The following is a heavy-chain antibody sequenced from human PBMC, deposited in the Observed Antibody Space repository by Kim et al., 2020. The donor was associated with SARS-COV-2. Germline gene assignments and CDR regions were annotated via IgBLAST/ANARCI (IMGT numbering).Heavy chain of an antibody. Sequence: SETLSLTCIVSGGSISGSPYYWGWIRQPPGKGLEWIGSLYYTGSTYYNPSLETLVTISVDTSKNQISLTLNSVTAADTAVYYCSRRASSSGYCRYVDSWG. J-gene: IGHJ5*01. CDR1: GGSISGSPYY. D-gene: IGHD6-13*01. V-gene: IGHV4-39*01. CDR3: SRRASSSGYCRYVDS. CDR2: LYYTGST.